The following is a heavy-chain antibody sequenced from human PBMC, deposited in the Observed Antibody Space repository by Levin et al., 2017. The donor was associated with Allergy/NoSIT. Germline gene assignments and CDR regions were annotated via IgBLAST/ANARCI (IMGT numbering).Heavy chain of an antibody. CDR2: ISVNGVGT. V-gene: IGHV3-23*01. Sequence: GGSLRLSCAGSGFTFSSYAMSWVRQVPGRGLEWVSGISVNGVGTYYADSVKGRFTISRDNSRNTLFLQMSSLRAEDTAVYYCAKYSSGWPNNYFDYWGQGTLVTVSS. CDR1: GFTFSSYA. CDR3: AKYSSGWPNNYFDY. J-gene: IGHJ4*02. D-gene: IGHD6-19*01.